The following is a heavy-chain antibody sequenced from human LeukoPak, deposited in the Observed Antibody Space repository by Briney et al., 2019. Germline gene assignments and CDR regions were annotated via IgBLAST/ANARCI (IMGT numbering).Heavy chain of an antibody. D-gene: IGHD3-3*01. J-gene: IGHJ4*02. CDR3: ARSARLMKGVVEVTALDD. V-gene: IGHV3-48*03. Sequence: GGSLTLSCEDSGFTFRSYEMNWVRQAPGKGLEWIAYLSSSGSAFSYADSVKGRFTIARDNAKNSVYLEMNSLRADDTAVYYCARSARLMKGVVEVTALDDWGQGTLVTVSS. CDR1: GFTFRSYE. CDR2: LSSSGSAF.